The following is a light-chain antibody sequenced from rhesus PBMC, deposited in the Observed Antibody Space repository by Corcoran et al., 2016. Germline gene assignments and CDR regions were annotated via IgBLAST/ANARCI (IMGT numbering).Light chain of an antibody. CDR3: LQHNSYLT. J-gene: IGKJ4*01. CDR1: QDISSY. Sequence: DIQMTQSPSSLSASVGDTVTITCRASQDISSYLNWFQQKPGKAPNLLIYAASSLESGVPSRVSGSGSGTEFTLTISSLQPEDFAAYYCLQHNSYLTFGGGTKVEIK. V-gene: IGKV1-28*01. CDR2: AAS.